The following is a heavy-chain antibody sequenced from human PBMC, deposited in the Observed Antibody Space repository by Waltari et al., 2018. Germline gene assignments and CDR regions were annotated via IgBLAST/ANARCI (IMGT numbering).Heavy chain of an antibody. CDR3: ARKLRYCSSTSCPGDYYYGMDV. V-gene: IGHV1-69*05. CDR2: IIPIFGTA. CDR1: GGTFSSYA. J-gene: IGHJ6*02. D-gene: IGHD2-2*01. Sequence: QVQLVQSGAEVKKPGSSVKVSCKASGGTFSSYAISWVRQAPGQGLEWMGGIIPIFGTANYAQKFQGRVTITTDESTSTAYMELSSLRSEDTAVYYCARKLRYCSSTSCPGDYYYGMDVWGQGTTVTVSS.